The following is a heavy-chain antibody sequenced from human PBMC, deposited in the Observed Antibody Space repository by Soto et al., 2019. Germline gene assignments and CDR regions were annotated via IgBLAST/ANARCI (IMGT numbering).Heavy chain of an antibody. CDR1: GFSLSTSGAA. J-gene: IGHJ5*02. V-gene: IGHV2-5*02. Sequence: QINLIESGPTLVKPTQTLTLTCTFSGFSLSTSGAAVGWVRQPPGRALEWLALIYWDGDQRYNASLGNRLTITKDTSLNQVVLTLTNVDPADTAPYYCAHRAPMTIFGLIIDNGIWFDPRGQGTRVIVSS. CDR2: IYWDGDQ. CDR3: AHRAPMTIFGLIIDNGIWFDP. D-gene: IGHD3-3*01.